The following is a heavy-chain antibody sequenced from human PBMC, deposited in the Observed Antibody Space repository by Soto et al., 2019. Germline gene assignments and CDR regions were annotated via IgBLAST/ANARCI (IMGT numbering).Heavy chain of an antibody. Sequence: QVQLVQSGAEVKKPGSSVKVSCKASGGTFSSYAISWVRQAPGQGLEWMGGIIPIFGTANYAQKFQGRVTITAXXXXXXXXXXXXXXXXXXXXXXXXXXXXYVXRYFEAQRHYYYGMDVWGQGTTVTVSS. CDR1: GGTFSSYA. D-gene: IGHD3-9*01. V-gene: IGHV1-69*01. CDR3: XXXXYVXRYFEAQRHYYYGMDV. J-gene: IGHJ6*02. CDR2: IIPIFGTA.